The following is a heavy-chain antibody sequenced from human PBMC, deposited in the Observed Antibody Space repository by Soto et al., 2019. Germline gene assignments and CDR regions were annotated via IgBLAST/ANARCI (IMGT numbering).Heavy chain of an antibody. J-gene: IGHJ4*02. V-gene: IGHV2-5*02. D-gene: IGHD3-16*02. CDR3: AHSMITFGGVIVIDY. Sequence: QITLKESGPTLVKPTQTLTLTCTFSGFSLSTSGVGVGWIRQPPGKALEWLALIYWDDDKRYSPSLKSRLTIXXDXSXXQVVLTMTNMDPVDTATYYCAHSMITFGGVIVIDYWGQGTLVTVSS. CDR2: IYWDDDK. CDR1: GFSLSTSGVG.